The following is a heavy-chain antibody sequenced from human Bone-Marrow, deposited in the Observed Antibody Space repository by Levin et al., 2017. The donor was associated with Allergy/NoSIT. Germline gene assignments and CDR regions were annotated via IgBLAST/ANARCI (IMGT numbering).Heavy chain of an antibody. J-gene: IGHJ5*02. CDR1: GGSISSPNNY. Sequence: SETLSLTCTVSGGSISSPNNYWGWIRQPPGKGLEWIGNTYHTGSTYYNPSFESRVTISVDTSKNQFSLMLISVTAADTAMYYCVREGAVAANWFDPWGQGTLVAVSS. V-gene: IGHV4-39*07. CDR3: VREGAVAANWFDP. D-gene: IGHD6-13*01. CDR2: TYHTGST.